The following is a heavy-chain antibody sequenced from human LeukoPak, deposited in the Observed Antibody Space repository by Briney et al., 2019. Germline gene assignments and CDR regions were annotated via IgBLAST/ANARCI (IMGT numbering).Heavy chain of an antibody. Sequence: ASVKVSCKASGGTFSSYAISWVRQAPGQGLEWMGGIIPIFGTANYAQKFQGRDTITTDESTSTAYMELSSLRSEDTAVYYCARDRYYDSSGYYLSMDYWGQGTLVTVSS. CDR1: GGTFSSYA. D-gene: IGHD3-22*01. V-gene: IGHV1-69*05. J-gene: IGHJ4*02. CDR2: IIPIFGTA. CDR3: ARDRYYDSSGYYLSMDY.